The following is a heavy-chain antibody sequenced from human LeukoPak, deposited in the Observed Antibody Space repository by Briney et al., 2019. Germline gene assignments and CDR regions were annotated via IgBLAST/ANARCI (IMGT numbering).Heavy chain of an antibody. CDR2: ISGSGGST. V-gene: IGHV3-23*01. CDR1: GFTFSSYW. CDR3: AKDLVRYSSSWYPNWFDP. Sequence: PGGSLRLSCAASGFTFSSYWMSWVRQAPGKGLEWVSAISGSGGSTYYADSVKGRFTISRDNSKNTLYLQMNSLRAEDTAVYYCAKDLVRYSSSWYPNWFDPWGQGTLVTVSS. D-gene: IGHD6-13*01. J-gene: IGHJ5*02.